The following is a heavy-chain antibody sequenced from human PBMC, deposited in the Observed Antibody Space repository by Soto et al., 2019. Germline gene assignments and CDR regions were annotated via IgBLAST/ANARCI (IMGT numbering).Heavy chain of an antibody. CDR1: GFTFSSYA. CDR2: ISGSGGST. V-gene: IGHV3-23*01. J-gene: IGHJ4*02. CDR3: AKDTTIVVVTDTNIDY. D-gene: IGHD2-21*02. Sequence: GGSLRLSCAASGFTFSSYAMSWVRQAPGKGLEWVSAISGSGGSTYYADSVKGRFTISRDNSKNTLYLQMNSLRAEDTAVYYCAKDTTIVVVTDTNIDYWGQGTLVTVSS.